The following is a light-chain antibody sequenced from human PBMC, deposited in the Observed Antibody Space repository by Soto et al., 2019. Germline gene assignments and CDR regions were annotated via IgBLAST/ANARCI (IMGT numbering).Light chain of an antibody. CDR1: SSDVCGYNY. CDR3: RSYTSSSPLV. J-gene: IGLJ3*02. V-gene: IGLV2-14*01. Sequence: QSVLTQPASVSGSPGQSITISCTGTSSDVCGYNYVSWYQQHPGKAPKLMLYEVSNRPSGVSNRFSGSKSGNTASLTISGLQADDEADYYCRSYTSSSPLVFGGGTTLTVL. CDR2: EVS.